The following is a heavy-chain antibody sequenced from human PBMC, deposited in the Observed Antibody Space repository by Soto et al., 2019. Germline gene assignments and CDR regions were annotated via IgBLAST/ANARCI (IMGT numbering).Heavy chain of an antibody. CDR3: ARSLFLASTDTEPFDY. V-gene: IGHV3-23*01. Sequence: GGSLRLSGAASRFTFSSYSMSWVRQAPWKGLEWVSSISGGGNDAYYADSVKGRFTISRDNSQNTLYLQMSSLRADDTAVYYSARSLFLASTDTEPFDYAGHEALVTV. J-gene: IGHJ4*01. D-gene: IGHD3-3*02. CDR2: ISGGGNDA. CDR1: RFTFSSYS.